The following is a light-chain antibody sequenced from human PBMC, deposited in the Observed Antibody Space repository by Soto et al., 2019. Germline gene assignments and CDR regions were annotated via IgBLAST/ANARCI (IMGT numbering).Light chain of an antibody. Sequence: QSALTQPASVSGSPGQSITISCTGTSSDVGGYNYVSWYQQHPGKAPKLMIYGVTNRPSGVSNRFSGSKSGNTASLTISGLQAEDEAYYYCSSYTSSTTLSVVFGGGTKLTVL. CDR2: GVT. V-gene: IGLV2-14*01. J-gene: IGLJ2*01. CDR3: SSYTSSTTLSVV. CDR1: SSDVGGYNY.